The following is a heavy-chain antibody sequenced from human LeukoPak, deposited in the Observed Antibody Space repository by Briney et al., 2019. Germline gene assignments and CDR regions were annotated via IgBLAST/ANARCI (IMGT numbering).Heavy chain of an antibody. Sequence: GGSLRLSCAASGFTASSNYMSWVRQAPGKGLEWVSVIYSGGSTYYADSVKGRFTISRDNSKNTLYLQMNSLRAEDTAVYYCARAGLYYDFWGEGGYYFDYWGQGTLVTVSS. V-gene: IGHV3-53*01. CDR3: ARAGLYYDFWGEGGYYFDY. J-gene: IGHJ4*02. CDR1: GFTASSNY. D-gene: IGHD3-3*01. CDR2: IYSGGST.